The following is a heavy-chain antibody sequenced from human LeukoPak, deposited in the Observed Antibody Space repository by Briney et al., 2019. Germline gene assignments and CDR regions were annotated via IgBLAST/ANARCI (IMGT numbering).Heavy chain of an antibody. D-gene: IGHD4-17*01. CDR3: ARLHGDYVPYYYYMDV. J-gene: IGHJ6*03. Sequence: SETLSLTCTVSGGSISSYYWSWIRQPPGKGLEWIGYIYYSGSTNFNPSLKSRVTRSVDTSKTPFSLKLSSVTAPATAVYYSARLHGDYVPYYYYMDVRGKGTTVTVSS. V-gene: IGHV4-59*01. CDR1: GGSISSYY. CDR2: IYYSGST.